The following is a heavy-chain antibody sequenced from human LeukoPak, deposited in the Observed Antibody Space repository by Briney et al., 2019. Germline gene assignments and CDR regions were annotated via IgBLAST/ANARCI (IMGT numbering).Heavy chain of an antibody. D-gene: IGHD2-2*01. CDR2: INAGNGNT. CDR3: ASWRCSSTSCCGDSDAFDI. CDR1: GYTFTSYA. Sequence: ASVKVSCKASGYTFTSYAMHWVRQAPGQRLEWMGWINAGNGNTKYSQKFQGRVTITRNTSISTAYMELRSLRSDDTAVYYCASWRCSSTSCCGDSDAFDIWGQGTMVTVSS. V-gene: IGHV1-3*01. J-gene: IGHJ3*02.